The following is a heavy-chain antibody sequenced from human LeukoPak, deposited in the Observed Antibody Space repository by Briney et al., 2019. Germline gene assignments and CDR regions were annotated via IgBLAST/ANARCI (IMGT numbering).Heavy chain of an antibody. V-gene: IGHV3-23*01. CDR2: ISGSGGST. D-gene: IGHD2-2*01. CDR1: GFTFSNYG. CDR3: AKAGCGNANCYTNS. J-gene: IGHJ4*02. Sequence: QSGGSLRLSCAGSGFTFSNYGMTWVRQAPGKGLEWVSGISGSGGSTYYADSVKGRFTISRDNSKNTVYLQMNSLRAEDTAVYYCAKAGCGNANCYTNSWGQGTLVTVSS.